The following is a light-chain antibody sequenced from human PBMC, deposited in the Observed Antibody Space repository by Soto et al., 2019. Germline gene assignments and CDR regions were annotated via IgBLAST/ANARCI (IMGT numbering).Light chain of an antibody. Sequence: SALTQPASVSGSPGQSITISCTGTSSDVGGYNYVSWYQQHPGKAPKLMIYQVSNRPSGVSNRFSGSKSGNTASLTISGLQAEDEADYYCSSYTSRSTLYVFGTGTKAPS. J-gene: IGLJ1*01. V-gene: IGLV2-14*01. CDR3: SSYTSRSTLYV. CDR2: QVS. CDR1: SSDVGGYNY.